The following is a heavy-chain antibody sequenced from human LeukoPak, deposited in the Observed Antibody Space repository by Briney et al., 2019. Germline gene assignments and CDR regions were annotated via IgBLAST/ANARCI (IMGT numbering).Heavy chain of an antibody. Sequence: GGSLRLSCAASGFTFSSYGMHWVRQAPGKGLEWVAFIRYDGSNKYYADSVKGRFTTSRDNSKNTLYLQMNSLRAEDTAVYYCAKSNAYYDFWNYWGQGTLVTVSS. D-gene: IGHD3-3*01. J-gene: IGHJ4*02. CDR3: AKSNAYYDFWNY. V-gene: IGHV3-30*02. CDR2: IRYDGSNK. CDR1: GFTFSSYG.